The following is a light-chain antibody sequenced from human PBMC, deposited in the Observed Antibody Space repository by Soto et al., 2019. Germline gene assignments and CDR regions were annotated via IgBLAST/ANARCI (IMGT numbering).Light chain of an antibody. V-gene: IGKV3-20*01. Sequence: VVLTQSPGTLSLSPGERATLSCRASQTISSSFLAWYHQKPGQAPRLLIYGASSRATGIPDRFSGSGSGTSFTLTSSRLEPEDFAVYYCQQYGGSPFTFGGGTKVEIK. CDR1: QTISSSF. CDR2: GAS. CDR3: QQYGGSPFT. J-gene: IGKJ4*01.